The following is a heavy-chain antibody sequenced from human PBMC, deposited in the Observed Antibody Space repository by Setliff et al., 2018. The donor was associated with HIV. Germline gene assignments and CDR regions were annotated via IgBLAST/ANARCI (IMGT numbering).Heavy chain of an antibody. CDR2: INPAGNPT. CDR3: ARGTTPLGWFDP. D-gene: IGHD2-2*01. V-gene: IGHV1-46*01. CDR1: GYTFTSDY. Sequence: ASVKVSCKASGYTFTSDYIHWVRQAPGQGLEWMGIINPAGNPTSYAQKFQGRVTMTTDTSTSTAYMELRSLRSDDTAVYYCARGTTPLGWFDPGGQGTLVTVS. J-gene: IGHJ5*02.